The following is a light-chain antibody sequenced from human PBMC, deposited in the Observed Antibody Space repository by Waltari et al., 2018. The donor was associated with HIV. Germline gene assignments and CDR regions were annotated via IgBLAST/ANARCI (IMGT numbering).Light chain of an antibody. CDR2: WAS. Sequence: DIVMTQSPDPLAVSLGERATINRKSSPSVLYSSSNKNSLAWYQQKPGQPPKLLIYWASTREPGVPDRFSGSGSGTDFTLTISSLQAEDVAVYYCQQYYNTPYTFGQGTKLEIK. V-gene: IGKV4-1*01. CDR3: QQYYNTPYT. CDR1: PSVLYSSSNKNS. J-gene: IGKJ2*01.